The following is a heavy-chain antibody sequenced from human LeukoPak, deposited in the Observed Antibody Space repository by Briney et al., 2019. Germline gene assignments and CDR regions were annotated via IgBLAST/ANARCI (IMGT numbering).Heavy chain of an antibody. J-gene: IGHJ4*02. CDR2: IYTSGST. Sequence: SETLSLTCTVSGGSISGYYWSWIRQPPGKGLEWIGRIYTSGSTNYNPSLKSRVTMSVDTSKNQFSLKLSSVTAADTAVYYCARSGIKFGEVIVHFDYWGQGTLVTVSS. CDR3: ARSGIKFGEVIVHFDY. D-gene: IGHD3-16*02. V-gene: IGHV4-4*07. CDR1: GGSISGYY.